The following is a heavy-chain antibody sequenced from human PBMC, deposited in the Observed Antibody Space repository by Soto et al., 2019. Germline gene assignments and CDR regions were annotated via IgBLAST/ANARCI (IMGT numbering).Heavy chain of an antibody. CDR3: ARDSITMVRGVIGHGMDV. CDR2: IYYSGST. CDR1: GCSISSGGYY. V-gene: IGHV4-31*03. J-gene: IGHJ6*02. D-gene: IGHD3-10*01. Sequence: SETLSLTCTVSGCSISSGGYYWSWIRQHPGKGLEWIGYIYYSGSTYYNPSLKSRVTISVDTSKNQFSLKLSSVTAVDTAVYYCARDSITMVRGVIGHGMDVWGQGTTVTVSS.